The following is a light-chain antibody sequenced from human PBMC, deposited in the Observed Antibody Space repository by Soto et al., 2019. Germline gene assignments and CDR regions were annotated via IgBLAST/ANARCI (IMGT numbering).Light chain of an antibody. J-gene: IGKJ5*01. Sequence: DIHMSQSPSSLSASVGDRITITCRASQSISSFLNWYQQKPGKAPKLLIYDASTLQSGVPSRFSGSGSGTDVTLTINSLQPEDFATYYCQQSYSSPPITFGQGTRLEIK. CDR1: QSISSF. CDR3: QQSYSSPPIT. V-gene: IGKV1-39*01. CDR2: DAS.